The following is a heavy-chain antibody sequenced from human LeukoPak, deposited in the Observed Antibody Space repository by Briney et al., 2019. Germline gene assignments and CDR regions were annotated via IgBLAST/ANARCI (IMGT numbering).Heavy chain of an antibody. CDR2: ISYDGSNK. CDR1: GFTFSSYG. CDR3: AKDQGDGSGSSLYYFDY. J-gene: IGHJ4*02. V-gene: IGHV3-30*18. Sequence: GGSLGLSCAASGFTFSSYGMHWVRQAPGKGLEWVAVISYDGSNKYYADSVKGRFTISRDNSKNTLYLQMNSLRAEDTAVYYCAKDQGDGSGSSLYYFDYWGQGTLVTVSS. D-gene: IGHD3-10*01.